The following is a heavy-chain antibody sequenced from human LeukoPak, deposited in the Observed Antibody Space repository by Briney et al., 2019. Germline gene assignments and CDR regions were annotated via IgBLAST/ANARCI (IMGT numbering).Heavy chain of an antibody. J-gene: IGHJ4*02. V-gene: IGHV3-30*04. Sequence: PGRSLRLSCTVSGFTFSRHALHWVRQPPGRGLEWVAVVSYDGSSKYYSDSVQGRFTISRDNSRNTVYLQMNSLGPEDTAIYFCARDKWEYCRSNTCYGRIDNSWGQGTLVTVSS. CDR3: ARDKWEYCRSNTCYGRIDNS. CDR1: GFTFSRHA. D-gene: IGHD2-2*01. CDR2: VSYDGSSK.